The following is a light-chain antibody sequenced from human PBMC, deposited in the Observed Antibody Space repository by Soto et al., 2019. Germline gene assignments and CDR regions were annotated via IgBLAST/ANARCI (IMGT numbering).Light chain of an antibody. CDR3: QYWDDYSWT. CDR2: KAS. Sequence: DIQMTQSPSTLSASVGDRVTITCRASQSITGWLAWYQQKPGKAPKFLIYKASNLEGGVPSRFSGSGSGTEFTLTISSVQPDDVATYYCQYWDDYSWTFGQGTKVDIK. J-gene: IGKJ1*01. V-gene: IGKV1-5*03. CDR1: QSITGW.